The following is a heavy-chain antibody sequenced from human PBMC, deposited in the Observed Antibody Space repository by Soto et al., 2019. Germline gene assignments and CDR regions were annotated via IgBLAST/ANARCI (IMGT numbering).Heavy chain of an antibody. CDR2: IYYSGST. D-gene: IGHD7-27*01. CDR1: GGSISSYY. V-gene: IGHV4-59*01. CDR3: ARLTGGYAFDI. J-gene: IGHJ3*02. Sequence: SETLSLTCTVSGGSISSYYWSWIRQPPGKGLEWIGYIYYSGSTNYNPSLKSRVTISVDTSKNQFSLKLSSVTAADTAVYYCARLTGGYAFDIWGQGTMVTVSS.